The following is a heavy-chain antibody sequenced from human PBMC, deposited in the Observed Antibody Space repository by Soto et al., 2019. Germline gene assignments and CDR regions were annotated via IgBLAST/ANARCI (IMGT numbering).Heavy chain of an antibody. Sequence: PSETLALTCAVYGGSFSGYYWSCIRQPPGKGLEWIGEINHSGSTNYNPSLKSRVTISVDTSKYQFSLKLSSVTAADTAVYYCARRVSYYDILTGYYPSNWFDPWGQGTLVTVSS. J-gene: IGHJ5*02. CDR3: ARRVSYYDILTGYYPSNWFDP. CDR1: GGSFSGYY. CDR2: INHSGST. V-gene: IGHV4-34*01. D-gene: IGHD3-9*01.